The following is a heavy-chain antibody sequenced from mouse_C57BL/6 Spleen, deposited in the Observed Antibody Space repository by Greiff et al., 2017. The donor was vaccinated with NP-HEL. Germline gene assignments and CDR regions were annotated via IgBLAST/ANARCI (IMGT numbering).Heavy chain of an antibody. CDR1: GFTFSSYA. CDR2: ISSGGDYL. Sequence: EVKVEESGEGLVKPGGSLKLSCAASGFTFSSYAMSWVRQTPEKRLEWVAYISSGGDYLYYADTVKGRFTISRDNARNTLYLQMSSLKSEDTAMYYCTSYYGSSYDMYFDVWGTGTTVTGSS. J-gene: IGHJ1*03. D-gene: IGHD1-1*01. V-gene: IGHV5-9-1*02. CDR3: TSYYGSSYDMYFDV.